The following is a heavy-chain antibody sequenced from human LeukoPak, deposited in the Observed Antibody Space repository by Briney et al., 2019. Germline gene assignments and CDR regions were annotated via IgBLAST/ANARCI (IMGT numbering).Heavy chain of an antibody. CDR1: GGSLSFYY. J-gene: IGHJ5*02. CDR2: IHYSGST. D-gene: IGHD6-6*01. Sequence: PSETLSLTCGVSGGSLSFYYWSWIRQPPGKGLEWIGYIHYSGSTHYNPSLKSRVTISVDTSKNQFSLKLTSVTAADTAVYYCARSSSDWFDPWGQGILVTVSS. CDR3: ARSSSDWFDP. V-gene: IGHV4-59*12.